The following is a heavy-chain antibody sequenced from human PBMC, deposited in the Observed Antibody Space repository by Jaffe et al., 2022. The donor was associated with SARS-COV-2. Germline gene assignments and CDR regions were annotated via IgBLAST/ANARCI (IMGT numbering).Heavy chain of an antibody. J-gene: IGHJ4*02. CDR1: GFSFSAYA. V-gene: IGHV3-23*01. Sequence: EVQLLESGGGLVQPGGSLRLSCAASGFSFSAYAMTWVRQAPGKGLEWVSTISGSGDTTDYADSVKGRFTMSRDNSKNTVDLQMNSLRAEDTAVYYCAKDYFSSIKWGQGTLVTVSS. D-gene: IGHD3-3*01. CDR2: ISGSGDTT. CDR3: AKDYFSSIK.